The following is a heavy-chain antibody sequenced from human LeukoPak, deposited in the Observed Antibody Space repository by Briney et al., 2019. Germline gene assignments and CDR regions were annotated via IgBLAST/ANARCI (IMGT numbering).Heavy chain of an antibody. CDR2: ISYHGNNK. Sequence: PGRSLRLSCAASGFTFSIYGMHWVRQAPGKGLEWVAVISYHGNNKYYADSVKGRFIISRDNSKNTLYLQMNSLRAEDTAVYYCARCPESSGYYYELDSWGQGTTVTVSS. D-gene: IGHD3-22*01. J-gene: IGHJ6*02. CDR1: GFTFSIYG. V-gene: IGHV3-30*03. CDR3: ARCPESSGYYYELDS.